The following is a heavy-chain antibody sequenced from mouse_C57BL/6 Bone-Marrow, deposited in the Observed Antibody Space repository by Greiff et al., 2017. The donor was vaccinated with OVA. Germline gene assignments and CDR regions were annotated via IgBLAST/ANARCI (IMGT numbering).Heavy chain of an antibody. D-gene: IGHD1-1*01. J-gene: IGHJ2*01. V-gene: IGHV1-4*01. Sequence: QVQLKQSGAELARPGASVKMSCKASGYTFTSYTMHWVKQRPGQGLEWIGYINPSSGYTKYNQKFKDKATLTADKSSSTAYMQLSSLTSEDSAVYYCARGDGSSFDYWGQGTTLTVSS. CDR1: GYTFTSYT. CDR2: INPSSGYT. CDR3: ARGDGSSFDY.